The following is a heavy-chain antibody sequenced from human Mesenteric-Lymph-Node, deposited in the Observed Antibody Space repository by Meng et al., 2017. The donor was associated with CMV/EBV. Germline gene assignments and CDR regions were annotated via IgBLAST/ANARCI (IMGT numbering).Heavy chain of an antibody. J-gene: IGHJ4*02. V-gene: IGHV3-74*01. Sequence: GESLKISCAASGFTFSSTWMHWVRQAPGKGLLWVARINSDGTTRNYADSVKGRFTVSRENDKNFLYLQMNSLRAEDTAVYYCAKDRDGNPDDYWGQGTLVTVSS. CDR3: AKDRDGNPDDY. CDR1: GFTFSSTW. CDR2: INSDGTTR. D-gene: IGHD1-14*01.